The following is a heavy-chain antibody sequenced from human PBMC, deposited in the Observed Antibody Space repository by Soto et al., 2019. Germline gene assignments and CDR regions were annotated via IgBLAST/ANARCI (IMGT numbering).Heavy chain of an antibody. D-gene: IGHD3-9*01. CDR2: IIPILGIA. J-gene: IGHJ6*03. CDR1: GGPLSSHN. CDR3: AREGDGDLTGYFYYYYMDV. V-gene: IGHV1-69*04. Sequence: GAPVKGSFKASGGPLSSHNISWVGQGPGQGVEWMGRIIPILGIANYAQKLQGRVTITADKSTSTAYMELSSLRSEDTAVYYCAREGDGDLTGYFYYYYMDVWGKGTTVTVSS.